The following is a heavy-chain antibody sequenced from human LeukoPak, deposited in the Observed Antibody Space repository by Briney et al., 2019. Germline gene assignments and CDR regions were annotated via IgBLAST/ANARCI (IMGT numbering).Heavy chain of an antibody. Sequence: PGGSLRLSCAASGFTFSSYWMHWVRQAPGKGLEWVSAISGSGGSTYYADSVKGRFTISRDNSKNALYLQMNSLRAEDTAVYYCAKCSGYGGINRADYWGQGTLVTVSS. CDR2: ISGSGGST. D-gene: IGHD4-23*01. J-gene: IGHJ4*02. V-gene: IGHV3-23*01. CDR3: AKCSGYGGINRADY. CDR1: GFTFSSYW.